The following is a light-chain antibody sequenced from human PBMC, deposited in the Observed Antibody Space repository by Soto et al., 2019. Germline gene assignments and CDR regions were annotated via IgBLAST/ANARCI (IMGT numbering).Light chain of an antibody. J-gene: IGKJ3*01. V-gene: IGKV3-20*01. CDR1: QSVSSSY. CDR3: QQYGSSPFT. CDR2: GAY. Sequence: EIVLTQSPGTLSLSPGERATLSCRASQSVSSSYLAWYQQKPGQAPRLLIYGAYSMATGIPDRFSGSGSGTDFTITISRLEPEDFAVYYCQQYGSSPFTFGPGTKVDIK.